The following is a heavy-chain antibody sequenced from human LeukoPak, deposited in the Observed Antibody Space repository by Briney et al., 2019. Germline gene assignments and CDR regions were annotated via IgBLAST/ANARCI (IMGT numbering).Heavy chain of an antibody. CDR2: IYPSDSDT. J-gene: IGHJ4*02. D-gene: IGHD1-26*01. CDR1: EYSFATYW. V-gene: IGHV5-51*01. CDR3: ARPLQGIVGATGFDY. Sequence: GESLKISCQGSEYSFATYWIAWLRQMPGKGLEWMGIIYPSDSDTRYSPSFQGQVTISADKSIKTAYLQWSSLRASDTAMYYCARPLQGIVGATGFDYWGQGTLVTVSS.